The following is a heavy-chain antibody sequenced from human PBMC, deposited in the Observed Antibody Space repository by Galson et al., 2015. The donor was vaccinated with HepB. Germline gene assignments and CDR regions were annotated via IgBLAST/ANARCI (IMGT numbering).Heavy chain of an antibody. J-gene: IGHJ4*02. CDR1: GFTFSSYG. CDR2: ISYDGSYK. D-gene: IGHD6-19*01. CDR3: AKGRVEVAGTQAIREISYSAYYFDY. V-gene: IGHV3-30*18. Sequence: SLRLSCAASGFTFSSYGMHWVRQAPGKGLEWVAVISYDGSYKYYADSVKGRFTISRDNSKTTLSLQMDILRAEDTAVYYCAKGRVEVAGTQAIREISYSAYYFDYWGQGTLVTVSS.